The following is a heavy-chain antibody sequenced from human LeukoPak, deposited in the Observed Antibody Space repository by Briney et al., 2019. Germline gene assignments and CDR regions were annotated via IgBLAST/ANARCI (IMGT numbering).Heavy chain of an antibody. D-gene: IGHD4-17*01. CDR1: GFTFSRYA. V-gene: IGHV3-23*01. CDR2: IDGSGGNT. Sequence: GGSLRLSCVASGFTFSRYAMSWVRQAPGKGLEWVSAIDGSGGNTYYADSVKGRFTISRDNSKNTLFLQMNRLGAEDTAVYYCAKDSSVPYGITNWGQGTLVTVS. J-gene: IGHJ4*02. CDR3: AKDSSVPYGITN.